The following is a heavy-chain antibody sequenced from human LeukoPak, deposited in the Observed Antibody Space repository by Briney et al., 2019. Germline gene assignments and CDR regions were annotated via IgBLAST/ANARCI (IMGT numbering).Heavy chain of an antibody. CDR2: ISSSSSYI. V-gene: IGHV3-21*01. Sequence: PGGSLRLSFAASGFTFSSYSMNWVRQAPGKGLEWVSSISSSSSYIYYADSVKGRFTISRDNAKNSLYLQMNSLRAEDTAVYYCARGIVGAIAPIDYWGQGTLVTVSS. CDR3: ARGIVGAIAPIDY. J-gene: IGHJ4*02. D-gene: IGHD1-26*01. CDR1: GFTFSSYS.